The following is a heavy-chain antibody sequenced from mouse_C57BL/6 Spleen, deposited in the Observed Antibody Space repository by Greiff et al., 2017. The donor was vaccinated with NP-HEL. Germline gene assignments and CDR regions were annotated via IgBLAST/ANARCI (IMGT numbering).Heavy chain of an antibody. Sequence: VQLQQSGAELVRPGASVKLSCKASGYTFTDYYINWVKQRPGQGLEWIARIYPGSGNTYYNEKFKGKATLTAEKSSSTAYMQLSSLTSEDAAVYFCARCGTPILGAMDYWGQGTSVTVSS. CDR2: IYPGSGNT. CDR3: ARCGTPILGAMDY. D-gene: IGHD2-14*01. J-gene: IGHJ4*01. CDR1: GYTFTDYY. V-gene: IGHV1-76*01.